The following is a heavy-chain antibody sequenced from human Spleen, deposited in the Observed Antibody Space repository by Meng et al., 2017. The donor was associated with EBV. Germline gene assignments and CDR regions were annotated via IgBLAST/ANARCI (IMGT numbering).Heavy chain of an antibody. CDR2: INPSGGST. J-gene: IGHJ4*02. CDR1: GYTFTTYY. Sequence: QGPLVQSGAGVKQPGASVKVSCKASGYTFTTYYIHWVRQAPGQGLEWVGMINPSGGSTTYAQRFQGRVTMTRDTSTSTVYMELSSLTSEDTAVYYCARDYGGNSGGDFWGQGTLVTVSS. V-gene: IGHV1-46*01. D-gene: IGHD4-23*01. CDR3: ARDYGGNSGGDF.